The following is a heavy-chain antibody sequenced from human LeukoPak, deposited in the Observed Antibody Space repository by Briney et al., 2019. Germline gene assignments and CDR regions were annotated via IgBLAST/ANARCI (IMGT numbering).Heavy chain of an antibody. CDR2: INHSGST. J-gene: IGHJ3*02. Sequence: PSETLSLTCAVYGGSFSGYYWSWIRQPPGKGLEWIGEINHSGSTNYNPSLKSRVTISVDTSKNQFSLKLSSVTAADTAVYYCARDRTYCSSTSCYSSAFNIWGQGTMVTVSS. V-gene: IGHV4-34*01. D-gene: IGHD2-2*01. CDR1: GGSFSGYY. CDR3: ARDRTYCSSTSCYSSAFNI.